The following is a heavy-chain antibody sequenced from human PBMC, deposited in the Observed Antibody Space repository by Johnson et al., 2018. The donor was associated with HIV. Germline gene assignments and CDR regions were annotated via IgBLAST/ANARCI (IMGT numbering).Heavy chain of an antibody. Sequence: MQLVESGGGLVQPGGSLRLSCAASGLIFSRSWMHWVRQAPGQGLVWVSRSNSDGSIKNYADSVKGRFTISRDKAKNTLHLQMNSLRAEDTAVYYCARPDTYRYTDGRVGAFDIWGQGTVVTVSP. CDR3: ARPDTYRYTDGRVGAFDI. CDR1: GLIFSRSW. V-gene: IGHV3-74*02. J-gene: IGHJ3*02. D-gene: IGHD2-8*01. CDR2: SNSDGSIK.